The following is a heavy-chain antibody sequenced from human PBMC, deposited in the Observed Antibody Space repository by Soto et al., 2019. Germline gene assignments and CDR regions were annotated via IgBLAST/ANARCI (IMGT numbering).Heavy chain of an antibody. V-gene: IGHV3-9*01. D-gene: IGHD6-19*01. Sequence: EVDLVESGGGLVRPGRSLRLSCAASGFTFHDYAMHWVRQVPGKGLEWVSGISWNSGNIAYVDSVKRRFTISRDNAQSSLYLQMNGLNAEDTALYYCAKASSYVPGAVDYWGEGTLVTVSS. CDR2: ISWNSGNI. CDR1: GFTFHDYA. CDR3: AKASSYVPGAVDY. J-gene: IGHJ4*02.